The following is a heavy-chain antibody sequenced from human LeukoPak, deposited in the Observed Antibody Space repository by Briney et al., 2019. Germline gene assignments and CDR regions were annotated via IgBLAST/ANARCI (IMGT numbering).Heavy chain of an antibody. CDR3: ARGLLDYSRGDWFDP. CDR2: ISTSSSYI. J-gene: IGHJ5*02. CDR1: RFTFSTYS. V-gene: IGHV3-21*04. Sequence: GGSLRLSCAASRFTFSTYSMNWVRQAPGKGLEWVSFISTSSSYIYYADSVKGRFTISRDNARNSLYLQMNSLRAEDTAVYYCARGLLDYSRGDWFDPWGQGTLVTVSS. D-gene: IGHD4-11*01.